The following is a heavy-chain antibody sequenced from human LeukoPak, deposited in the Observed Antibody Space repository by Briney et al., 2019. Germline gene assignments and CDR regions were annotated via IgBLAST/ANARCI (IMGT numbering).Heavy chain of an antibody. J-gene: IGHJ6*03. D-gene: IGHD6-19*01. CDR3: AKDRGRYSSGWYLDYYMDV. V-gene: IGHV3-30-3*01. Sequence: GGSLRLSCAASGFTFSSYAMHWVRQAPGKGLEWVAVISYDGSNKYYADSVKGRFTISRDNSKNTLYLQMNSLRAEDTAVYYCAKDRGRYSSGWYLDYYMDVWGKGTTVTVSS. CDR2: ISYDGSNK. CDR1: GFTFSSYA.